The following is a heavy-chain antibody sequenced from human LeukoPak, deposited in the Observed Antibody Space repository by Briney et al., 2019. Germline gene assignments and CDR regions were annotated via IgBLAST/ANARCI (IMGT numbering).Heavy chain of an antibody. CDR3: ATYEITFGGVKSCCDDWFDP. D-gene: IGHD3-16*01. Sequence: ASVKVSCKVSGYTLTELSMHWVRQAPGKGLEWMGGFDPEDGETIYAQKFQGRVTMTEDTSTDTAYMELSSLRSEDTAVYYCATYEITFGGVKSCCDDWFDPWGQGTLVTVSS. CDR1: GYTLTELS. CDR2: FDPEDGET. J-gene: IGHJ5*02. V-gene: IGHV1-24*01.